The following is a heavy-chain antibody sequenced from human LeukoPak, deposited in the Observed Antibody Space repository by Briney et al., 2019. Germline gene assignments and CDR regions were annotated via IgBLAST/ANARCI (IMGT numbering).Heavy chain of an antibody. CDR1: DGSINSYY. V-gene: IGHV4-59*01. CDR2: IYYNGNT. Sequence: PSETLSLTCSVSDGSINSYYWNWIRRPPGKGLEWIGYIYYNGNTNYSPSLKSRVTMSVDTSKNLFSLKVSSVTAADTAVYYCARGRSNYYGMDVWGQGATVTVSS. CDR3: ARGRSNYYGMDV. J-gene: IGHJ6*02. D-gene: IGHD1-26*01.